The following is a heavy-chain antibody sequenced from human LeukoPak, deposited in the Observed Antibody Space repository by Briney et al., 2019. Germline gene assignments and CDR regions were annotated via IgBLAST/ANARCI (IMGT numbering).Heavy chain of an antibody. CDR2: ISGSGGST. J-gene: IGHJ4*02. CDR1: GFTFSSYA. V-gene: IGHV3-23*01. CDR3: AKGTGYSSSWPLFYFDY. Sequence: SGGSLRLSCAASGFTFSSYAMSWVRQAPGKGLESVSAISGSGGSTYYADSVKGRFTISRDNSKNTLYLQMNSLRAEDTAVYYCAKGTGYSSSWPLFYFDYWGQGTLVTVSS. D-gene: IGHD6-13*01.